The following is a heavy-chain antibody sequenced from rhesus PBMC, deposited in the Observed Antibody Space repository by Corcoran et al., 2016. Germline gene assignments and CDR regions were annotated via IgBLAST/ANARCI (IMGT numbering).Heavy chain of an antibody. CDR1: GGSISSSY. CDR3: ASEDGGIAAAGY. J-gene: IGHJ4*01. Sequence: QLQLQESGPGLVKPSETLSVTCAVSGGSISSSYWSWIRQAPGKGLEWIGYIHGSGSSTNYNPSLKSLVTLSVDTSKNQLSLKLSSVTAADTAVYYCASEDGGIAAAGYWGQGVLVTVSS. D-gene: IGHD6-25*01. V-gene: IGHV4-169*02. CDR2: IHGSGSST.